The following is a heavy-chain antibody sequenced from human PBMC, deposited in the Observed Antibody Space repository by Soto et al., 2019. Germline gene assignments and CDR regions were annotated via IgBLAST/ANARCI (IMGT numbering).Heavy chain of an antibody. CDR1: GYTFTSCG. D-gene: IGHD6-19*01. Sequence: ASVKVSCKASGYTFTSCGISWVRQAPGQGLEWMGWISAYNGNTNYAQKLQGRVTMTTDTSTGTAYMELRSLRSDDTAVYYCARGPEHVIAVAGIPFFDYWGQGTLVTVSS. V-gene: IGHV1-18*01. J-gene: IGHJ4*02. CDR2: ISAYNGNT. CDR3: ARGPEHVIAVAGIPFFDY.